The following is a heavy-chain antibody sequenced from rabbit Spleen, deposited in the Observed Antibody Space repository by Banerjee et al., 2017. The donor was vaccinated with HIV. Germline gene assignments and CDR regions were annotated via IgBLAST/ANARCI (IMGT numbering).Heavy chain of an antibody. J-gene: IGHJ3*01. CDR3: AKGYGYVSIAYSSLSRLDL. V-gene: IGHV1S40*01. CDR2: IYTNSGST. Sequence: QSLEESGGGLVQPEGSLTLTCTASGFSFSSSYYMCWVRQAPGKGLEWIACIYTNSGSTYYASWAKGRFTISKTSSTTVTLQMTSLTAADTATYFCAKGYGYVSIAYSSLSRLDLWGPGTLVTVS. CDR1: GFSFSSSYY. D-gene: IGHD6-1*01.